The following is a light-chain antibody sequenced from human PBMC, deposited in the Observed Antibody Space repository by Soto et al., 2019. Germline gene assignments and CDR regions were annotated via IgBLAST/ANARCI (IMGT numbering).Light chain of an antibody. CDR1: QSVSTS. CDR3: QQRTNWPIT. CDR2: DAS. Sequence: EIVLTQSPATLSLSPGERATLPCRASQSVSTSLAWYQQKPGQTPSLLIYDASNRATGIPARFSGSGSGTDFTLTISSLEPGDFAVYYCQQRTNWPITFGQGTRLGIK. J-gene: IGKJ5*01. V-gene: IGKV3-11*01.